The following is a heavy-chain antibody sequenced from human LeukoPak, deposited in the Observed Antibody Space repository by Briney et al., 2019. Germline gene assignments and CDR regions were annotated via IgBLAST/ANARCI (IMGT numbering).Heavy chain of an antibody. Sequence: GGSLRLSCATSGFTFSSDPMNWVRQAPGKGLEWVSGISGSGGSTYYADSVKGRFTISRDNSRNTLYLQMNNLRAEDTAVYYCAKEGRNWGRDCFDYWGREPWSPSPQ. J-gene: IGHJ4*02. CDR2: ISGSGGST. D-gene: IGHD7-27*01. CDR1: GFTFSSDP. V-gene: IGHV3-23*01. CDR3: AKEGRNWGRDCFDY.